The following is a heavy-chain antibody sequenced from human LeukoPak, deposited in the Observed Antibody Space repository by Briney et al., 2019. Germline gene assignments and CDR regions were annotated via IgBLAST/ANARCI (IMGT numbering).Heavy chain of an antibody. CDR2: IYYSGST. CDR3: ARSVLRYFDWPFDY. J-gene: IGHJ4*02. D-gene: IGHD3-9*01. CDR1: GGSISSSSHY. V-gene: IGHV4-39*01. Sequence: SETLSLTCTVSGGSISSSSHYWGWIRQPPGRGLEWIGSIYYSGSTYYNPSLKSRVTISVDTSKNQFSLKLSSVSAADTAVYHCARSVLRYFDWPFDYWGQGTLVTVSS.